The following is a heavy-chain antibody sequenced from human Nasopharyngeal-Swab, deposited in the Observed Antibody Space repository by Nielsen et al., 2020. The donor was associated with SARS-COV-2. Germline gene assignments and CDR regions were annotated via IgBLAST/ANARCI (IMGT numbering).Heavy chain of an antibody. V-gene: IGHV4-34*01. J-gene: IGHJ4*02. Sequence: SETLSLTFAVYGGSFSGYYWSWIRQPPGKGLEWIGEINHSGSTNYNPSLKSRVTISVDTSKNQFSLKLSSVTAADTAVYYCAGGRGSGWYPFDYWGQGTLVTVSS. CDR1: GGSFSGYY. D-gene: IGHD6-19*01. CDR2: INHSGST. CDR3: AGGRGSGWYPFDY.